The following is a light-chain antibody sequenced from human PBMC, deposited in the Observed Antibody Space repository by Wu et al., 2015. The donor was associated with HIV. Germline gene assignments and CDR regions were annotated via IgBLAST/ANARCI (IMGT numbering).Light chain of an antibody. CDR1: QSINNN. J-gene: IGKJ1*01. Sequence: EIVMTQSPVTLSVSPGERATLSCRASQSINNNVAWYQQKPGQAPRLLFYGTSTRAIGIPARFSGSGSGTEFTLTISDMQSEDFAIYYCQQYYNWPRTFGQGTQVEIK. CDR3: QQYYNWPRT. V-gene: IGKV3-15*01. CDR2: GTS.